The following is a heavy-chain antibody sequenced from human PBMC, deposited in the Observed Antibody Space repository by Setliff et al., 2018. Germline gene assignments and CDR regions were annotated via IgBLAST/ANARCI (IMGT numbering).Heavy chain of an antibody. D-gene: IGHD5-12*01. CDR3: ARERGDIVSTTSYYYYMDV. Sequence: GASVKVSCKASGYTFTSYGINWVRQAPGQGLEWMGWISTSNGNTNYAQKFQGRVTITTDESTSTTYMEMSSLRSEDTAVYYCARERGDIVSTTSYYYYMDVWGKGTTVTVSS. J-gene: IGHJ6*03. CDR2: ISTSNGNT. CDR1: GYTFTSYG. V-gene: IGHV1-18*01.